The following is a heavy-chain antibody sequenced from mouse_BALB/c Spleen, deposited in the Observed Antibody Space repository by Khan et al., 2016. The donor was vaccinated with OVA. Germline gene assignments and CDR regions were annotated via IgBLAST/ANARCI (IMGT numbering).Heavy chain of an antibody. CDR3: ARLAYYYNSGGFAY. CDR2: ISSGGHYT. CDR1: GFTFSTYG. D-gene: IGHD1-1*02. Sequence: EVQLQESGGDLVKTGGSLKLSCAASGFTFSTYGMSWVRQTPDKRLEWVATISSGGHYTYYIDSVKGRFTISRDNAKNILYLQMTSLRSEDTAMYYCARLAYYYNSGGFAYWGQGTLVTVSA. V-gene: IGHV5-6*01. J-gene: IGHJ3*01.